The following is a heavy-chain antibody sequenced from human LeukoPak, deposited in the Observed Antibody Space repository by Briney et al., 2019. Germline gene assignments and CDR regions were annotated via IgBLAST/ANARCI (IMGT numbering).Heavy chain of an antibody. J-gene: IGHJ4*02. CDR2: ISSISSYI. D-gene: IGHD5-18*01. V-gene: IGHV3-21*04. CDR3: AKGSDTAMVDPFDY. CDR1: GFTFSSYS. Sequence: GGSLRLSCAASGFTFSSYSMNWVRQAPGKGLEWVSSISSISSYIYYTDSVKGRFTISRDNAKNSLYLQMNSLRAEDMALYYCAKGSDTAMVDPFDYWGQGTLVTVSS.